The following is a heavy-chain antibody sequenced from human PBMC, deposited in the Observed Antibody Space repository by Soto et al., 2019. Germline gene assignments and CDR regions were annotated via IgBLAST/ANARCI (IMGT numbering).Heavy chain of an antibody. CDR2: IKSDGKST. CDR1: GFTLNNHW. D-gene: IGHD3-16*01. Sequence: GGSLRLSCAASGFTLNNHWMHWVRQAPGKGLLWVSRIKSDGKSTSYADSVKGRFTISRDNAKNTLYLHMNSLRVEDTAVYYCARGGTGGTGDMWGQGTMVTVS. CDR3: ARGGTGGTGDM. J-gene: IGHJ3*02. V-gene: IGHV3-74*01.